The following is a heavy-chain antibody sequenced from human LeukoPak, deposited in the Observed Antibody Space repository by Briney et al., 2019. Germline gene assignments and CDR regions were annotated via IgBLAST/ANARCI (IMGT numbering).Heavy chain of an antibody. CDR3: ARALLRFRGNWFDP. D-gene: IGHD3-3*01. CDR1: GFTFSSYS. Sequence: GGSLRLSCAASGFTFSSYSMNWVRQAPGKGLEWVSSISSSSSYIYYADSVKGRFTISRDNAKNSLYLQMNSLRAEDTAVYYCARALLRFRGNWFDPWGQGTLVTVSS. J-gene: IGHJ5*02. CDR2: ISSSSSYI. V-gene: IGHV3-21*01.